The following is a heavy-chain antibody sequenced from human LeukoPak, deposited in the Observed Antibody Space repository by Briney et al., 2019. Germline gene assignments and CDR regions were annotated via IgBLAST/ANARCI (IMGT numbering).Heavy chain of an antibody. CDR2: ISAYNGNT. Sequence: EASVKVSCKASGYTFTSYGISWVRQAPGQGLEWMGWISAYNGNTNYAQKLQGRVTMTTDTSTSTAYMELRSLRSDDTAVYYCARSTSHCYTYRCYDYWGQGTLVSVSS. J-gene: IGHJ4*02. D-gene: IGHD2-2*02. CDR3: ARSTSHCYTYRCYDY. V-gene: IGHV1-18*01. CDR1: GYTFTSYG.